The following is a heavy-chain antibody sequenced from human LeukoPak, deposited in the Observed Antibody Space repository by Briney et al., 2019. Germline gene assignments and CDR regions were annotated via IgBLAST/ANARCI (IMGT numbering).Heavy chain of an antibody. CDR1: GSSVSSSKYL. D-gene: IGHD2-2*01. CDR2: ISYSGNA. CDR3: AGLGVMVLVYQFES. J-gene: IGHJ4*02. Sequence: SETLSLTCAVSGSSVSSSKYLWGWIRQPPGKELGWIGSISYSGNADYNPSLRSRVTLSVDTSKDQFSLKLTSVTAADSAVYYCAGLGVMVLVYQFESWGQGTPVTVSS. V-gene: IGHV4-39*07.